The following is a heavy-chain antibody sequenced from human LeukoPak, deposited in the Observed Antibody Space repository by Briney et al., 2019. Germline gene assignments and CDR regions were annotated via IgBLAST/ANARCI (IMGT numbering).Heavy chain of an antibody. V-gene: IGHV4-30-2*01. CDR3: ARETAAAGIDY. Sequence: SETLSLTCAVSCGSISSGGYVWSWIRQPPGKGLEWIGYIYHSGSTYYNPSLKSRVTISVDRSKNQFSLKLSSVTAADTAVYYCARETAAAGIDYWGQGTLVTVSS. J-gene: IGHJ4*02. D-gene: IGHD6-13*01. CDR1: CGSISSGGYV. CDR2: IYHSGST.